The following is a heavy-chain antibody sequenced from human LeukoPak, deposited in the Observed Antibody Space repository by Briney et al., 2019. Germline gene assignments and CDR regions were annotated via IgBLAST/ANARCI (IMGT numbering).Heavy chain of an antibody. CDR1: GFIFRNWA. V-gene: IGHV3-30-3*01. CDR3: ASSGGYSYPIDY. D-gene: IGHD5-18*01. Sequence: GGSLRLSCAASGFIFRNWAMHWVRQAPGKGLEWVTMIFNDGSEKYYTDSVKGRFTISRDNSKNTVYLQMNSLRAEDTAVYYCASSGGYSYPIDYWGQGTLVTVSS. CDR2: IFNDGSEK. J-gene: IGHJ4*02.